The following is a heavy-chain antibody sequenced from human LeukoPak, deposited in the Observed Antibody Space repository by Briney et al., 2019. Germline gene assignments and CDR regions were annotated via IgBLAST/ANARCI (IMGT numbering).Heavy chain of an antibody. D-gene: IGHD6-25*01. CDR3: TRRPIAAGYNWFDP. J-gene: IGHJ5*02. CDR1: GGSISSAAYY. CDR2: IYYTGTT. Sequence: SETLSLTCTVSGGSISSAAYYWGWVRQPPGKGLDWIGSIYYTGTTYFSPSLQTRATLSFDTSKNQFSLKLTSVTAADTAVYFCTRRPIAAGYNWFDPWGQGTLVTVSS. V-gene: IGHV4-39*01.